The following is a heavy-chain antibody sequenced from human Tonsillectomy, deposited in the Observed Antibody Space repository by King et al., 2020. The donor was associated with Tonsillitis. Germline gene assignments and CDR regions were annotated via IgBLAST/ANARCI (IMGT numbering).Heavy chain of an antibody. V-gene: IGHV4-59*08. CDR2: FYHTWST. Sequence: MQLQESGPGLVKPSETLSLTCTASGGSISSYYWSWIRQPPGKGLDWIGCFYHTWSTTYNPPLQIRVTISLDTSKNPSSLRLSPVTAADTAVYSCAGGVGTTRFDYWGQGTLVTVSS. CDR1: GGSISSYY. CDR3: AGGVGTTRFDY. D-gene: IGHD1-26*01. J-gene: IGHJ4*02.